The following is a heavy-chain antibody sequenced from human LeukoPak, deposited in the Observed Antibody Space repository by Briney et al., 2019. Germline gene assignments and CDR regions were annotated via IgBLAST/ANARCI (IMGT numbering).Heavy chain of an antibody. D-gene: IGHD3-22*01. J-gene: IGHJ4*02. CDR3: AKAFYYYDSSGYYGPFDY. CDR1: GFSLSTYA. CDR2: IWNDGSNE. Sequence: GGSLRLSCAASGFSLSTYAMHWVRQAPGTGLEWVAVIWNDGSNEYFADSVKGRFTISRDNSKNTLYLQMNSLRAEDTAVYYCAKAFYYYDSSGYYGPFDYWGQGTLVTVSS. V-gene: IGHV3-33*06.